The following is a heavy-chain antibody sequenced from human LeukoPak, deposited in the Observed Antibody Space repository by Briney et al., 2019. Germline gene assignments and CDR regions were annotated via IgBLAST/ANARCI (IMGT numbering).Heavy chain of an antibody. V-gene: IGHV3-30*03. CDR2: MSYDGSDQ. Sequence: PGGSLRLSCAASGFSFSSYGMRWVRQAPGNGLEWVAVMSYDGSDQSYADSVKGRFTVSRDNSKNTLYLQMNSLRAEDTAVYYCARAVGWLQSLDYWGQGTLVTVSS. D-gene: IGHD5-24*01. J-gene: IGHJ4*02. CDR1: GFSFSSYG. CDR3: ARAVGWLQSLDY.